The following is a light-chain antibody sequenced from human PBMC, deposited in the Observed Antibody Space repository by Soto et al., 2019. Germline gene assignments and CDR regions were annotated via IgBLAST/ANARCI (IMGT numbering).Light chain of an antibody. CDR1: SSDVVGYNY. CDR3: SSYTSINTLV. Sequence: QSVLTQPPSVSGSLGQSSTISCTGTSSDVVGYNYVSWYQQHPGKAPKLMIYEVSNRPSGVPNRFSGSKSGNTASLTISGLQAEDEADYYCSSYTSINTLVFGTGTKVTVL. V-gene: IGLV2-14*01. CDR2: EVS. J-gene: IGLJ1*01.